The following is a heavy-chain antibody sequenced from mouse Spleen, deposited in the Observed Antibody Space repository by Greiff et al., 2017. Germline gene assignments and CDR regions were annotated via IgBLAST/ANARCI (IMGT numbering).Heavy chain of an antibody. V-gene: IGHV5-6*01. Sequence: EVQRVESGGDLVKPGGSLKLSCAASGFTFSSYGMSWVRQTPDKRLEWVATISSGGSYTYYPDSVKGRFTISRDNAKNTLYLQMSSLKSEDTAMYYCARHGSLMILYAMDYWGQGTSVTVSS. D-gene: IGHD2-3*01. CDR2: ISSGGSYT. CDR1: GFTFSSYG. J-gene: IGHJ4*01. CDR3: ARHGSLMILYAMDY.